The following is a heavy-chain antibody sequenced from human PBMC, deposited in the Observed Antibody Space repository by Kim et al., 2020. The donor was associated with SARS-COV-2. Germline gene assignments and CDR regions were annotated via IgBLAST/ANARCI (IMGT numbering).Heavy chain of an antibody. Sequence: GGSLRLSCAASGFTFSSHWMSWVRQAPGKGLEWVANIKQDGSDILYVDSVKGRFTISRDNAKNSLYLQMNSLRAEDTAVYYCARQTPQRGYDILTGYYLWYYFESWGQGTLVTGSS. V-gene: IGHV3-7*01. CDR3: ARQTPQRGYDILTGYYLWYYFES. J-gene: IGHJ4*02. CDR1: GFTFSSHW. D-gene: IGHD3-9*01. CDR2: IKQDGSDI.